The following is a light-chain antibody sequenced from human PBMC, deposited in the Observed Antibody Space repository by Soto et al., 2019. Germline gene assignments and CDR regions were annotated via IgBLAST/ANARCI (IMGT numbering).Light chain of an antibody. CDR1: QPVNTF. J-gene: IGKJ2*03. V-gene: IGKV1-5*01. Sequence: IQMTQSPSTVSASVGDSVTISCRASQPVNTFLAWYQQKPGGAPKVVIFDASNLGSGVPSRFSGSGFGTEFTLSITSLQHDDFANYYCQQYKNYSYSFGQGTKLEIK. CDR3: QQYKNYSYS. CDR2: DAS.